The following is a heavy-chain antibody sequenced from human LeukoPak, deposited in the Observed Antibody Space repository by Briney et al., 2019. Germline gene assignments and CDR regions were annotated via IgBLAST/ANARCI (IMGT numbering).Heavy chain of an antibody. Sequence: GGSLRLSCAASGFTFSSYAMHWVRQAPGQGLEWVAVISYDGSNKYYADSVKGRFTISRDNSKNTLYLQMNSLRAEDTAVYYCARDGSVLGGYGEPFDYWGQGTLVTVSS. CDR3: ARDGSVLGGYGEPFDY. CDR2: ISYDGSNK. J-gene: IGHJ4*02. CDR1: GFTFSSYA. D-gene: IGHD5-12*01. V-gene: IGHV3-30-3*01.